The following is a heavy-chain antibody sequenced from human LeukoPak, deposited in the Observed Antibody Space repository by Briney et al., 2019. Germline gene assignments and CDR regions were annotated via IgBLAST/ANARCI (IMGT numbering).Heavy chain of an antibody. CDR2: IYHSGST. CDR1: GYSISSGYY. J-gene: IGHJ4*02. Sequence: SETLSLTCAVSGYSISSGYYWGWIRQPPGKGLEWIGSIYHSGSTYYSPSLKSRVTISVVTSKNQFSLKLSSVTAADTAVYYCARASYCSGGSCFLHYFDYWGQGTLVTVSS. V-gene: IGHV4-38-2*01. CDR3: ARASYCSGGSCFLHYFDY. D-gene: IGHD2-15*01.